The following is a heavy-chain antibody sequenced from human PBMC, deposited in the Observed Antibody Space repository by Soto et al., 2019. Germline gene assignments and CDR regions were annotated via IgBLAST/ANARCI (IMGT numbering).Heavy chain of an antibody. Sequence: SETLSLTSAVDGGSFSGYYWTWIRQPPGTGLEWIGEINHSGSTNYNAKNTFYMEMNSARVEDTAVYYCVRGDGDRYDGHGYLGRHWGQGSLVTVSS. J-gene: IGHJ4*02. CDR2: INHSGST. CDR3: LGRH. V-gene: IGHV4-34*01. CDR1: GGSFSGYY. D-gene: IGHD2-21*01.